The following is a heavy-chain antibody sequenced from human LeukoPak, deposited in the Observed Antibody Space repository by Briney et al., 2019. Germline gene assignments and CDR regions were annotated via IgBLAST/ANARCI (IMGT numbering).Heavy chain of an antibody. J-gene: IGHJ6*03. CDR2: ISAYNGNT. CDR1: GYTFTSYG. D-gene: IGHD3-22*01. CDR3: ARTHRDSSGYYYYYYYYYMDV. Sequence: GASVKVSCKASGYTFTSYGISWVRQAPGQGLEWMGWISAYNGNTNYAQKLQGRVTMTTDTSTSTAYMELGSLRSDDTAVYYCARTHRDSSGYYYYYYYYYMDVWGKGTTVTISS. V-gene: IGHV1-18*01.